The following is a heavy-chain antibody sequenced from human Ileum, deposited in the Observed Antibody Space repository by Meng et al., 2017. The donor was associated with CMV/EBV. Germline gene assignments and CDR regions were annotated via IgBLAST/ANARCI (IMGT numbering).Heavy chain of an antibody. V-gene: IGHV3-7*01. CDR1: GFIFSDCW. Sequence: GESLKISCAASGFIFSDCWMAWFRQAPGKGLEWVANIKPDSTEKFYVGSVRGRFTVSRDNAQDSVYLQMNSLRVEDTAIYYCARDRGPNTLDYWGQGTLVTVSS. D-gene: IGHD2-8*01. CDR2: IKPDSTEK. CDR3: ARDRGPNTLDY. J-gene: IGHJ4*02.